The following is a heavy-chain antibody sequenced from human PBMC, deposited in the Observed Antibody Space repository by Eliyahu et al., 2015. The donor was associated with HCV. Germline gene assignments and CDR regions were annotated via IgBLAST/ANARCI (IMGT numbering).Heavy chain of an antibody. CDR3: VRESRGLTSGADLT. CDR2: IHYSGTT. V-gene: IGHV4-31*03. D-gene: IGHD3-10*01. CDR1: DGSFNNGVYY. J-gene: IGHJ1*01. Sequence: QVQLQESGPGLVKPSQTLSLXCTVSDGSFNNGVYYWSWVRQRPGKALEYIGYIHYSGTTYYNPSLKSRVTTSVDTSRNRFSLTLTSVTAADTAVYYCVRESRGLTSGADLTWGQGTLVTVSS.